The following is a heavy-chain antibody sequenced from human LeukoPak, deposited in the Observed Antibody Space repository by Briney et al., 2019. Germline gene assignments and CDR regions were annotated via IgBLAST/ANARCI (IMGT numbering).Heavy chain of an antibody. J-gene: IGHJ3*02. CDR1: GFTFSSYA. Sequence: SGGFLRLSCSASGFTFSSYAMHWVRQAPGKGLEHVSVISSNGYNTYYADSVKGRFTISRDNSKNTLYLQMSSLRVEDTAVYCCVKGGEYSSSASDIWGQGTMVTVSS. V-gene: IGHV3-64D*09. CDR2: ISSNGYNT. CDR3: VKGGEYSSSASDI. D-gene: IGHD6-13*01.